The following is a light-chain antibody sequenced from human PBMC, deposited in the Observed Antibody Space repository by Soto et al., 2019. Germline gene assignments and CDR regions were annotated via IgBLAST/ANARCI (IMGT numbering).Light chain of an antibody. CDR1: QGISKY. J-gene: IGKJ4*01. Sequence: DIQMTQSPSSLSASVGDRVTITCRASQGISKYLAWYQQKPGKVPKLLIYAASTLQSGVPSRFSGSGSGTDFTLTISSLQTEDVATYYCQKYNSAPLTFGGGTKVEIK. CDR2: AAS. V-gene: IGKV1-27*01. CDR3: QKYNSAPLT.